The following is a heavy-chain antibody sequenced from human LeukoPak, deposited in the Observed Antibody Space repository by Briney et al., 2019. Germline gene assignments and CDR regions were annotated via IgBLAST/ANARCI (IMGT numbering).Heavy chain of an antibody. D-gene: IGHD4-17*01. J-gene: IGHJ4*02. CDR3: ARDRWVTTWLFDY. CDR2: INTDNGYI. V-gene: IGHV1-3*04. Sequence: GASVKVSCKASGYTFTNYAMHWVRQAPGQRLEWMGWINTDNGYIKYSQKVEGRVTFSRDTSASTAYMELSSLRSEDTAVYYCARDRWVTTWLFDYWGQGTLVTVSS. CDR1: GYTFTNYA.